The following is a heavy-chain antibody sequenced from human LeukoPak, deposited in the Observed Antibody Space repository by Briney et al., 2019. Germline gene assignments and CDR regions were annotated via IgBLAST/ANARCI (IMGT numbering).Heavy chain of an antibody. CDR3: ARGPYYYDSGNYYLNY. Sequence: ASVKVSCKASGYTFTSYDVNWVRQPTAQGLEWMGWMNPDSGNTSYAQKFQGRVTMARNTSISTAYMELSNLRSEDTAVYYCARGPYYYDSGNYYLNYWGQGTLVTVSS. CDR2: MNPDSGNT. V-gene: IGHV1-8*01. CDR1: GYTFTSYD. J-gene: IGHJ4*02. D-gene: IGHD3-10*01.